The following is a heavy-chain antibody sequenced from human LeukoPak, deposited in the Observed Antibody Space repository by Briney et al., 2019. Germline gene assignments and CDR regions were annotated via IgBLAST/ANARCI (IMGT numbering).Heavy chain of an antibody. Sequence: GGSLRLSCAASGFTFSDYYMSWIRQAPGKGLEWVSYISSSGSTIYYADSVKGRLTISRDNAKNSLYLQMNSLRAEDVALYYCAKDIGWGVDAFDIWGQGTMVTVSS. D-gene: IGHD3-16*01. V-gene: IGHV3-11*01. CDR3: AKDIGWGVDAFDI. CDR2: ISSSGSTI. CDR1: GFTFSDYY. J-gene: IGHJ3*02.